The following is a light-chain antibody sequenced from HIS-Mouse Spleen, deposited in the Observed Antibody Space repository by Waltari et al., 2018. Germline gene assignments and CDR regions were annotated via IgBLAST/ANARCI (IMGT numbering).Light chain of an antibody. Sequence: QSALTQPASVSGSPGQSITISCTGTSSDVGSYKLVAGYRQHPGKAPKLMIYEGSKRPSGVSNRFSGSKSGNTASLTISGLQAEDEADYYCCSYAGSSTFGVFGGGTKLTVL. CDR3: CSYAGSSTFGV. CDR1: SSDVGSYKL. CDR2: EGS. J-gene: IGLJ2*01. V-gene: IGLV2-23*03.